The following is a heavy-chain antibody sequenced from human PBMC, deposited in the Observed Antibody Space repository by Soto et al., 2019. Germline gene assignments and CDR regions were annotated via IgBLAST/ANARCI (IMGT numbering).Heavy chain of an antibody. CDR3: ARADVRFYYGMDV. J-gene: IGHJ6*02. V-gene: IGHV3-21*01. CDR2: ISSSSSYI. D-gene: IGHD3-3*01. Sequence: GGSLRLSCAAPGFTFSSYSMNWVRQAPGKGLEWVSSISSSSSYIYYADSVKGRFTISRDNAKNSLYLQMNSLRAEDTAVYYCARADVRFYYGMDVWGQGTTVTVSS. CDR1: GFTFSSYS.